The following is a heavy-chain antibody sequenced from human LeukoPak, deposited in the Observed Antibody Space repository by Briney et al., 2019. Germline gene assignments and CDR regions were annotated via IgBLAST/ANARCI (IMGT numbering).Heavy chain of an antibody. CDR1: GYTFTSYY. J-gene: IGHJ5*02. CDR3: ARESSGWSSRFDP. V-gene: IGHV1-2*02. D-gene: IGHD6-19*01. Sequence: ASVKVSCKASGYTFTSYYMHWARQAPGQGLEWMGWINPNSGGTNYAQKFQGRVTMARDTSISTAYMELSRLRSDDTAVYYCARESSGWSSRFDPWGQGTLVTVSS. CDR2: INPNSGGT.